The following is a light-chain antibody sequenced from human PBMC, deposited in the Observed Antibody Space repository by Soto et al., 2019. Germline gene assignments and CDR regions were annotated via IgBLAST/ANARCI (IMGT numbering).Light chain of an antibody. CDR2: AAS. V-gene: IGKV3-20*01. CDR1: RSFASSY. J-gene: IGKJ2*01. CDR3: HHYDSSPPYT. Sequence: EIVLTQSPATLSLSPGERATLSCRASRSFASSYLAWYQHKPGQAPRLLIYAASSRATGTPDRFIGSGSGTDFTLTISRLEPDDSAVYYCHHYDSSPPYTFGQGTKVDIK.